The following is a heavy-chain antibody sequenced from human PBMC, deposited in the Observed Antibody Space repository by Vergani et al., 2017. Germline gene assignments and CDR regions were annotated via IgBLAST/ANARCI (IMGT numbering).Heavy chain of an antibody. CDR1: ESSFISNE. J-gene: IGHJ4*02. CDR2: INPMDSKI. V-gene: IGHV5-51*01. D-gene: IGHD2-21*01. Sequence: EVMLVQSGAEVKKPGESLKISCKYSESSFISNEIAWVRQMSGKGLQWMRNINPMDSKIAYSPSFQGQAIMSLDKSITTAYLQWRSLKASDTAIYYCTRHVPCGDGACLHFDHWGQGTQVTVSS. CDR3: TRHVPCGDGACLHFDH.